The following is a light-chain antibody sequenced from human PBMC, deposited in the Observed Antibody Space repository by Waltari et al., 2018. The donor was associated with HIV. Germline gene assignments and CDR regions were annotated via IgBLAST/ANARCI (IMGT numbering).Light chain of an antibody. CDR3: QSYDSSLSDVV. CDR2: GRS. J-gene: IGLJ2*01. V-gene: IGLV1-40*01. Sequence: QSVLTQPPSVSGAPGQRVTISCTGNSSNIGAGYDVDWYQQLPGTAPTLLIEGRSNRPSGVPDRFSGSKSGTAASLAITGRQAEDEADYYCQSYDSSLSDVVFGGGTKLTVL. CDR1: SSNIGAGYD.